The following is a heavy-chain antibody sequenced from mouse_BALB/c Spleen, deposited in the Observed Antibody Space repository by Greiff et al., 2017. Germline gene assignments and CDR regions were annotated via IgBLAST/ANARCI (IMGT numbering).Heavy chain of an antibody. Sequence: QVQLKQSGAELVRPGSSVKISCKASGYAFSSYWMNWVKQRPGQGLEWIGQIYPGDGDTNYNGKFKGKATLTADKSSSTAYMQLSSLTSEDSAVYFCARDGNYEDFDYWGQGTTLTVSS. D-gene: IGHD2-1*01. CDR2: IYPGDGDT. CDR3: ARDGNYEDFDY. J-gene: IGHJ2*01. CDR1: GYAFSSYW. V-gene: IGHV1-80*01.